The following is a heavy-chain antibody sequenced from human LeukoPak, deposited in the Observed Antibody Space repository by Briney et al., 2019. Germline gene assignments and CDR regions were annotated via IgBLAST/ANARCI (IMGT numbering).Heavy chain of an antibody. V-gene: IGHV3-23*01. CDR1: GFTFSSYA. Sequence: PGGSLRLSCAASGFTFSSYAMSWVRQAPGKGLEWVSAISGSGGSTYYADSVKGRFTISRDNSKNTLYLQMNSLRAEDTAVYYCAKIMTSMIVVVITAPLDYWGQGTLVTVSS. CDR3: AKIMTSMIVVVITAPLDY. J-gene: IGHJ4*02. D-gene: IGHD3-22*01. CDR2: ISGSGGST.